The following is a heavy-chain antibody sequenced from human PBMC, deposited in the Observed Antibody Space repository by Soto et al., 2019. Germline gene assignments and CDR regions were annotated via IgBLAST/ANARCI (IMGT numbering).Heavy chain of an antibody. V-gene: IGHV1-46*03. CDR2: INPSGGST. Sequence: ASVKVSCKASGYTFTSYYMHWVRQAPGQGLEWMGIINPSGGSTSYAQKFQGRVTMTRDTSTSTAYMELSSLRSEDTAVYYCARVGGDPYWYFDLWGRGTLVTVSS. CDR3: ARVGGDPYWYFDL. J-gene: IGHJ2*01. CDR1: GYTFTSYY. D-gene: IGHD1-26*01.